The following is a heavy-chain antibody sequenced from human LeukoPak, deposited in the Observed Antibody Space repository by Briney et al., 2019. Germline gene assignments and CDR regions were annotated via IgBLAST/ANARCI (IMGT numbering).Heavy chain of an antibody. CDR3: ARDPWDDVSGCSGGY. Sequence: PVGSLRLSRAASGFTFSSYGMNWVRQAPGKGLEWLSYISSSSSSIYYADSVNGRFTISSDNAKNSLYLQMNSLRDEDTAVYYCARDPWDDVSGCSGGYWGQGTLVTVSS. D-gene: IGHD3-10*02. J-gene: IGHJ4*02. CDR1: GFTFSSYG. V-gene: IGHV3-48*02. CDR2: ISSSSSSI.